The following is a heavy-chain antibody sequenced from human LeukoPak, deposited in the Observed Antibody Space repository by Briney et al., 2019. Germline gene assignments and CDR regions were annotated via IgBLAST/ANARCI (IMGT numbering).Heavy chain of an antibody. J-gene: IGHJ6*03. Sequence: GGSLRLSCATSGFTYSTYAMSWARQAPGKGLEWASSISGSGESSDYADSAKGRFTISRDNSNNMLYLHMHSLRAEDTAVYYCAKPRSGRGFYYYMDVWGKGTMVAVSS. CDR1: GFTYSTYA. D-gene: IGHD1-26*01. V-gene: IGHV3-23*01. CDR3: AKPRSGRGFYYYMDV. CDR2: ISGSGESS.